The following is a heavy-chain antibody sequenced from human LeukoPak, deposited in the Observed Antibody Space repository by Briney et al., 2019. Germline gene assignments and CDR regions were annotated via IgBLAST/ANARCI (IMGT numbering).Heavy chain of an antibody. CDR2: LIPIFGTA. CDR3: ARDDVATIGGVYYYYYMDV. V-gene: IGHV1-69*13. J-gene: IGHJ6*03. CDR1: RGTFSTYA. Sequence: ASVKVSCKASRGTFSTYAISWVRQAPGQGLEWMGGLIPIFGTANYAQKFQGRVTITADESTSTAYMELSSLRSDDTAVYYCARDDVATIGGVYYYYYMDVWGKGTTVTVSS. D-gene: IGHD5-12*01.